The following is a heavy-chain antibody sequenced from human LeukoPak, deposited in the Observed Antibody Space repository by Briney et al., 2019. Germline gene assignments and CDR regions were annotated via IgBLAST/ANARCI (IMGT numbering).Heavy chain of an antibody. CDR1: GGSISGYY. J-gene: IGHJ4*02. CDR2: IYYSGST. Sequence: SETLSLTCTVSGGSISGYYWSWIRQPPGKGLEWIGYIYYSGSTNYNPSLKSRVTISLDTSKNQFSLKLGSVTAADTAVYYCARVLTYGSRTYYFDYWGQGTLVTVSS. CDR3: ARVLTYGSRTYYFDY. V-gene: IGHV4-59*01. D-gene: IGHD3-10*01.